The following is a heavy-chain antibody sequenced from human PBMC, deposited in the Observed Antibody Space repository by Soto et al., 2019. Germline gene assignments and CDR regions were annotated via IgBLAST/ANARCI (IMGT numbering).Heavy chain of an antibody. J-gene: IGHJ6*03. CDR1: GGSFSGYY. CDR3: ASGAEWSGYLSGYYYYYMDV. CDR2: INYSRST. V-gene: IGHV4-34*01. Sequence: SETLSLTCAVYGGSFSGYYWSWIRQPPGKGLEWIGDINYSRSTNYNPSLKSRVTISVDTSKNQFSLKLSSVTAADTAVYYCASGAEWSGYLSGYYYYYMDVWGKGTTVTVSS. D-gene: IGHD3-3*01.